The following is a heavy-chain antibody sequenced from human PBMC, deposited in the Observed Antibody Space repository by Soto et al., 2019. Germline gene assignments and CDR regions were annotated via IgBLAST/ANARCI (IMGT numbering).Heavy chain of an antibody. D-gene: IGHD3-3*01. Sequence: PSETLSLTCTVSGDSISSYYWSGIRKPPGKGLEWIGYIYYSGSTNYNPSLKSRVTISVDTSKNQFSLKLSSVTAADTAVYYCARGRELRFLEWLFHWFDPWGQGTLVTSPQ. CDR1: GDSISSYY. V-gene: IGHV4-59*01. CDR2: IYYSGST. J-gene: IGHJ5*02. CDR3: ARGRELRFLEWLFHWFDP.